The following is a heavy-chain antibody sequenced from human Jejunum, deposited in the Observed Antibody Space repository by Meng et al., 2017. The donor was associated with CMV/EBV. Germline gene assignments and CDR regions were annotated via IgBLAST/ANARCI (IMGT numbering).Heavy chain of an antibody. D-gene: IGHD3-22*01. CDR1: GFSLTTIVHS. Sequence: QITLKESGPTRVKHTQTLTLTCSFSGFSLTTIVHSVGWIRQPPGQAPEWLALMHGDDSDEYAPFLRSRLTVTRDISKNEVVLTMTNMDPADTATYYCVHRYSSSTGEVSWGQGTLVTVSS. CDR2: MHGDDSD. J-gene: IGHJ5*02. V-gene: IGHV2-5*05. CDR3: VHRYSSSTGEVS.